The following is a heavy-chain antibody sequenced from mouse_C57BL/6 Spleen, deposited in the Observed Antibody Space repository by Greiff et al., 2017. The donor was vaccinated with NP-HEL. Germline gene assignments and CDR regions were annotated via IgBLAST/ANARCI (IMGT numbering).Heavy chain of an antibody. D-gene: IGHD2-4*01. Sequence: VQLQQPGAELVKPGASVKLSCKASGYTFTSYWMQWVKQRPGQGLEWIGEIDPSDSYTNYNQKFKGKATLTVDTSSSTAYMQLSSLTSEDSAVYYCAPSYYDYGGWYFDVWGTGTTVTVSS. CDR3: APSYYDYGGWYFDV. CDR1: GYTFTSYW. CDR2: IDPSDSYT. J-gene: IGHJ1*03. V-gene: IGHV1-50*01.